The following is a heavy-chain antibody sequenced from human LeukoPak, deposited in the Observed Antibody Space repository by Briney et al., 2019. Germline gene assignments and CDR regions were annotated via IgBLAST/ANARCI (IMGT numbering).Heavy chain of an antibody. Sequence: GGSLRLSRAASGFTFSNYGMYWVRQAPGKGLEWVAIISYDGNDKYYADSVKGRFSISRDNSRNTLYLQMSSLKPEDTAVYYCAKDLRGYSSGWPADYWGQGTLVTVSS. CDR3: AKDLRGYSSGWPADY. J-gene: IGHJ4*02. CDR1: GFTFSNYG. D-gene: IGHD6-19*01. CDR2: ISYDGNDK. V-gene: IGHV3-30*18.